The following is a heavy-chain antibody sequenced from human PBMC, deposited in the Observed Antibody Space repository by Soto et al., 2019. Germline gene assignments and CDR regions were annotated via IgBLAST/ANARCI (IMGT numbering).Heavy chain of an antibody. CDR2: ISYDGSNK. D-gene: IGHD3-9*01. CDR1: GFTFSSYV. CDR3: ARSPSFLYFDKAFDC. V-gene: IGHV3-30-3*01. Sequence: QVQLVESGGGVVQPGRSLRLSCAASGFTFSSYVMHWVRQAPGKGLEWVAVISYDGSNKYYADSVKGRFTISRDNSKNTLYLQMNSLRTEDTAVYYGARSPSFLYFDKAFDCWGQGTLVTVSS. J-gene: IGHJ4*02.